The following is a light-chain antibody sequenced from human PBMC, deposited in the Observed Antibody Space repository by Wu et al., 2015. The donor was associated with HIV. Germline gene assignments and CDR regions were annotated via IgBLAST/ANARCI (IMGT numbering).Light chain of an antibody. J-gene: IGKJ2*01. V-gene: IGKV3-15*01. Sequence: CRAKSGVLARNLRPGTKQKPGQAPHGSSIYGASTRATGIPARFSGSGSGTEFTLTISSMQSEDFAVYYCQQYNNWPPRYAFGQGTKLEIK. CDR3: QQYNNWPPRYA. CDR1: GVLARN. CDR2: GAS.